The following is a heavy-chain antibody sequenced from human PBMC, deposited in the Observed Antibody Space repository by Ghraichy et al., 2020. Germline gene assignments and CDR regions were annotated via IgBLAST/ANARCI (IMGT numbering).Heavy chain of an antibody. CDR2: ISSSSRTT. V-gene: IGHV3-48*02. CDR1: GFTFSSYS. D-gene: IGHD3-16*02. J-gene: IGHJ4*02. CDR3: GRDRGDNWGNYRYTCDS. Sequence: GGSLRLSCAASGFTFSSYSMNWVRQAPGKGLEWVSYISSSSRTTYYADPVKGRFTISRDNAKNSLYLQMHSLRDEDTAVYYCGRDRGDNWGNYRYTCDSWSQGALVTFSS.